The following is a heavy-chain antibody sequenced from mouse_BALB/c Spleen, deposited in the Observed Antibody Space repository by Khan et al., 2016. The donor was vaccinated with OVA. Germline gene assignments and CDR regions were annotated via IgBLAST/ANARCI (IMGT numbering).Heavy chain of an antibody. J-gene: IGHJ3*01. CDR1: GFNIKDSY. V-gene: IGHV14-1*02. CDR2: IDPENGKT. D-gene: IGHD2-10*02. CDR3: ARSEYFAWFGY. Sequence: VQLKQSGADLVRPGALVKLSCKASGFNIKDSYMHWVKQRPEQGLEWIGWIDPENGKTIYDPKFQDTASITADTSSNTAYMQLISLTSEDTAVYYCARSEYFAWFGYWGQGTLVTVSA.